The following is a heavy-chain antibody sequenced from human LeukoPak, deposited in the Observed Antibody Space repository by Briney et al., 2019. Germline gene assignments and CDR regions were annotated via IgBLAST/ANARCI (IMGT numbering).Heavy chain of an antibody. D-gene: IGHD4-11*01. CDR1: GGSVSNGSYY. CDR3: ARHLPGYSNTGPGP. CDR2: IYHSGST. J-gene: IGHJ5*02. V-gene: IGHV4-39*01. Sequence: SETLSLTCTVSGGSVSNGSYYWGWIRQPPGKGLEWIVSIYHSGSTYYNPSLKSRVTISVDTSKNQFSLKLRTVTAADTAVYYCARHLPGYSNTGPGPWGQGNLVTVSS.